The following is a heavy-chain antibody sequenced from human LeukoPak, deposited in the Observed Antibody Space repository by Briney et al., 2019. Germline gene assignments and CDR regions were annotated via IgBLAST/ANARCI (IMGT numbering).Heavy chain of an antibody. CDR3: AATEEYYDFWSGYRQPDY. J-gene: IGHJ4*02. CDR2: IVVGSGNT. Sequence: SVKVSCKASGFTFTSSAMQWVRQARGQRLEWIGWIVVGSGNTNYAQKFQERVTITRDMSTSTAYMELCSLRSEDTAVYYCAATEEYYDFWSGYRQPDYWGQGTLVTVPS. V-gene: IGHV1-58*02. CDR1: GFTFTSSA. D-gene: IGHD3-3*01.